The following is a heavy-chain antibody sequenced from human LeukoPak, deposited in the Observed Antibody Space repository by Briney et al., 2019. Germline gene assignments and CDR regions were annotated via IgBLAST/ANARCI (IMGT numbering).Heavy chain of an antibody. CDR2: IYYSGST. D-gene: IGHD6-13*01. V-gene: IGHV4-39*01. J-gene: IGHJ5*02. CDR1: GGSISSSSYY. CDR3: ARQRWSSSWPLSWVDP. Sequence: SETLSLTGTVSGGSISSSSYYWGWIRQPPGKGLEWIGSIYYSGSTYYNPSLKSRVTISLDTSKNPFSLKLSSVTAADTAVYYCARQRWSSSWPLSWVDPWGQGTLVNVSS.